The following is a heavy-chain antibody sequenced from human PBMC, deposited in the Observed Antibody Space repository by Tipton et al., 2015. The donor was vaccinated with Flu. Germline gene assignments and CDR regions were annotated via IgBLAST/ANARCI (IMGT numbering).Heavy chain of an antibody. D-gene: IGHD3-10*01. CDR2: IIPMFGTT. CDR1: GGNLKTHA. Sequence: QLVQSGAEVKKPGSSVKVSCKASGGNLKTHALSWVRQAPGQGLEWVGHIIPMFGTTNYAQRLRGRVTISADESTNTVYLGLSRLTSDDTAVYYCATSIPDEMIRGVTFDDWGPGTLVIVSS. CDR3: ATSIPDEMIRGVTFDD. J-gene: IGHJ4*02. V-gene: IGHV1-69*13.